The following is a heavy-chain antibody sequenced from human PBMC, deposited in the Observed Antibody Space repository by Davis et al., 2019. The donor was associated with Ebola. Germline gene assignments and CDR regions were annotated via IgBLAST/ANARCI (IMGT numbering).Heavy chain of an antibody. Sequence: GESLKISCAASGFTFSSENMSWVRQAPGKGLEWVSAISGSGGSTYYADSVKGRFTISRDNSKNTLYLQMNSLRAEDTAVYYCAAATVTTVYFDYWGQGTLVTVSS. CDR3: AAATVTTVYFDY. D-gene: IGHD4-17*01. CDR2: ISGSGGST. V-gene: IGHV3-23*01. CDR1: GFTFSSEN. J-gene: IGHJ4*02.